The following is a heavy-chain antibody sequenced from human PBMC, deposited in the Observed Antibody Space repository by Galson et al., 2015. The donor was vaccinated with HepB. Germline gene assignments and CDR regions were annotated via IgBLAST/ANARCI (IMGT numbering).Heavy chain of an antibody. J-gene: IGHJ3*01. CDR3: ARGHSGLRV. Sequence: SLRLSCAASGFTFSNFWMNWVRQAPGKGPVWVSRINIDGSSTTCGDSVRGRFTISRDNAKNTLYLQMNSLRAEDTAVYYCARGHSGLRVWGQGTMVTVSS. CDR1: GFTFSNFW. CDR2: INIDGSST. D-gene: IGHD5-12*01. V-gene: IGHV3-74*01.